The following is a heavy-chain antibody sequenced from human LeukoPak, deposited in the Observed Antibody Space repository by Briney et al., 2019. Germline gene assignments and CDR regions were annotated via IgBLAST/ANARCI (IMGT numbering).Heavy chain of an antibody. V-gene: IGHV4-30-2*01. CDR3: ARGSDSSRATYFDY. D-gene: IGHD3-22*01. J-gene: IGHJ4*02. Sequence: SQTLSLTCAVSGGSISSCGYSWSWIRQPPGKGLEWIGYIYHSGSTYYNPSLKSRVTISVDRSKNQFSLKLSSVTAADTAVYYCARGSDSSRATYFDYWGQGTLVTVSS. CDR2: IYHSGST. CDR1: GGSISSCGYS.